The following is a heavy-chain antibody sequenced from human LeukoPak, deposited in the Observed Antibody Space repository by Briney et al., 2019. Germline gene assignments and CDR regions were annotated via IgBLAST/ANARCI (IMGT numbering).Heavy chain of an antibody. J-gene: IGHJ4*02. Sequence: SSETLSLTCAVYGGSFSGYYWTWIRQPPGKGLEWIGEINHSGSTNYNPSLKSRVTISVDTSKNQFSLKLSSVTAADTAVYYCAKDRYTVTTRYYFDYWGQGTLVTVSS. V-gene: IGHV4-34*01. CDR1: GGSFSGYY. D-gene: IGHD4-17*01. CDR3: AKDRYTVTTRYYFDY. CDR2: INHSGST.